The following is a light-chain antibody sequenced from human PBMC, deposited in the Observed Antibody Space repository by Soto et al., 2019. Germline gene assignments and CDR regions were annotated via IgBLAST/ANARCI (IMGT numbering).Light chain of an antibody. V-gene: IGKV1-9*01. J-gene: IGKJ2*01. CDR1: QGISSY. CDR2: EAS. Sequence: DIPLTQSPSFLSASVGDRVTITCRASQGISSYLAWYQQKPGKAPKLLIYEASTLQSGVPSRFSGSGSGTEFTLTISSLQPEEFATYYCQQLNSYPHTFGQGTKLEIK. CDR3: QQLNSYPHT.